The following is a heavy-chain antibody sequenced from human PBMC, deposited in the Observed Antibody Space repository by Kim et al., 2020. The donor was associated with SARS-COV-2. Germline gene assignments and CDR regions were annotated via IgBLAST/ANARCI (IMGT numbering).Heavy chain of an antibody. D-gene: IGHD3-3*01. CDR1: GGSISSSSYY. CDR2: IYYSGST. Sequence: SETLSLTCTVSGGSISSSSYYWGWIRQPPGKGLEWIGSIYYSGSTYYNPSLKSRVTISVDTSKNQFSLKLSSVTAADTAVYYCARLIVLRFLEWLSTGDWLDPWGQGTLVTVSS. CDR3: ARLIVLRFLEWLSTGDWLDP. V-gene: IGHV4-39*01. J-gene: IGHJ5*02.